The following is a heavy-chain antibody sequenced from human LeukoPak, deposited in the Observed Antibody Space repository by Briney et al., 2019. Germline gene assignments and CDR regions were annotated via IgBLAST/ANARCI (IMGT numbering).Heavy chain of an antibody. CDR1: GFTFSTYS. CDR2: ITGSSSFI. J-gene: IGHJ5*02. Sequence: GGSLRLSCAASGFTFSTYSMNWVRQAPGKGLEWVSSITGSSSFIYYVDSVKGRFTISRDNAKNSLHLQMNSLRAEDTAVYYCARHYDSSGYGYNWFDPWGQGTLVTVSS. CDR3: ARHYDSSGYGYNWFDP. V-gene: IGHV3-21*01. D-gene: IGHD3-22*01.